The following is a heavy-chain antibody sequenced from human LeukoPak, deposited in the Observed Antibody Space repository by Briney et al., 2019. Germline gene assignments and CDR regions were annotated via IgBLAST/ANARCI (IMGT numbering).Heavy chain of an antibody. CDR1: GGSISSSRFY. Sequence: PSETLSLTCIVSGGSISSSRFYWGWIRQPPGKGLEWIGTIYYSGSTYYNPSLKSRVTISADTSKNQFSLNPSSVTAADTGVYYCARHVSSDLRIVVVTSAWYFDRWGRGTLVTVSS. CDR3: ARHVSSDLRIVVVTSAWYFDR. J-gene: IGHJ2*01. D-gene: IGHD2-21*02. CDR2: IYYSGST. V-gene: IGHV4-39*01.